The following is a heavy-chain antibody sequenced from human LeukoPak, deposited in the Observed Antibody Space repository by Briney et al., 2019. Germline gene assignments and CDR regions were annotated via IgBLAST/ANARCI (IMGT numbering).Heavy chain of an antibody. Sequence: SETLSLTCIISDDSISSSTYYWGWIRQPPGKGLEWIGSIYYSGSTYYNPSLKSRVTISVDTSKNQFSLKLSSVTAADTAVYYCARTRYYYNSRSYGAPYYFDYWGQGTLVTVSS. V-gene: IGHV4-39*01. J-gene: IGHJ4*02. D-gene: IGHD3-10*01. CDR3: ARTRYYYNSRSYGAPYYFDY. CDR2: IYYSGST. CDR1: DDSISSSTYY.